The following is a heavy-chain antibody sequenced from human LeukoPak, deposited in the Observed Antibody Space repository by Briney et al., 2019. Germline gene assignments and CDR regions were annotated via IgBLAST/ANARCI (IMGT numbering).Heavy chain of an antibody. CDR1: GGTFSSYA. J-gene: IGHJ4*02. D-gene: IGHD3-16*02. CDR2: INPNSGGT. Sequence: GASVKVSCKASGGTFSSYAISWVRQAPGQGLEWMGWINPNSGGTNYAQKFQGRVTMTRDTSISTAYMELSRLRSDDTAVYYCARDWRLSFDYWGQGTLVTVSS. CDR3: ARDWRLSFDY. V-gene: IGHV1-2*02.